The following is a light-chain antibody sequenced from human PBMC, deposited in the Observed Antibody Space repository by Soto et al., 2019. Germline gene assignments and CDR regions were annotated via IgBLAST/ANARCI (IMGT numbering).Light chain of an antibody. V-gene: IGLV2-18*02. J-gene: IGLJ3*02. CDR1: SSDVGSYNR. CDR2: QVS. CDR3: SSYTSSGTWV. Sequence: QSALTQPPSVSGSPGQSATISCTGTSSDVGSYNRVSWYQQPPGTAPKLMICQVSNRPSGVPDRFSGSKSGNTASLTISGLRAEDEADYYCSSYTSSGTWVFGGGTKLTVL.